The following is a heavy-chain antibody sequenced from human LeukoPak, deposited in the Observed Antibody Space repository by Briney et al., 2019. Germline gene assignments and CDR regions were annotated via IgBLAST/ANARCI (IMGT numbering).Heavy chain of an antibody. CDR3: ARDPSYYDSSGWIDY. CDR1: GYTFTSYY. Sequence: ASVKVSCKASGYTFTSYYMHWVRQAPGQGLEWMGIINPSGGSTSYAQKFQGRVTMTRDTSISTAYMELSRLRSDDTAVYYCARDPSYYDSSGWIDYWGQGTLVTVSS. J-gene: IGHJ4*02. V-gene: IGHV1-46*01. CDR2: INPSGGST. D-gene: IGHD3-22*01.